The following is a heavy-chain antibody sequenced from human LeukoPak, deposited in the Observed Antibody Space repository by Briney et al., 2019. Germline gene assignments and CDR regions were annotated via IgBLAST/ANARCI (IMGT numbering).Heavy chain of an antibody. D-gene: IGHD3-10*01. CDR3: ARDRAVRGAHAMGY. J-gene: IGHJ4*02. CDR1: GYTFTSYG. CDR2: ISAYNGNT. Sequence: ASVKVSCKASGYTFTSYGISWVRQAPGQGLEWMGWISAYNGNTDYAQKLQGRVTMTTDTSTSTDYMQLRSLRSDDTAVYYCARDRAVRGAHAMGYWGQGTMVTVSS. V-gene: IGHV1-18*01.